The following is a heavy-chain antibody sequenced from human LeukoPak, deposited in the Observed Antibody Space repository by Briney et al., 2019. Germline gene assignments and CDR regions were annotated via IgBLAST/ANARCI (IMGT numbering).Heavy chain of an antibody. V-gene: IGHV1-69*05. Sequence: SVKVSCKASGGTFSSYAISWVRQAPGQGLEWMGRIIPIFGTANYAQKFQGRVTITTDESTSTAYMELSSLRSEDTAVYYCARDMTMWDNWNYGPAFDIWGQGTMVTFSS. D-gene: IGHD1-7*01. CDR3: ARDMTMWDNWNYGPAFDI. CDR2: IIPIFGTA. CDR1: GGTFSSYA. J-gene: IGHJ3*02.